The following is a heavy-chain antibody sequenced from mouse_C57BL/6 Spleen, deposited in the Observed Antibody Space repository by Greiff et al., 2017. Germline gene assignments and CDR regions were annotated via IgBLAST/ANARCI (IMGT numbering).Heavy chain of an antibody. CDR2: ISSGSSTI. CDR3: ARKALGRVYFDY. J-gene: IGHJ2*01. Sequence: EVMLVESGGGLVKPGGSLKLSCAASGFTFSDYGMHWVRQAPEKGLEWVAYISSGSSTIYYADTVKGRFTISRDNAKNTLFLQMTSLRSEDTAMYYCARKALGRVYFDYWGQGTTLTVSS. D-gene: IGHD6-1*01. V-gene: IGHV5-17*01. CDR1: GFTFSDYG.